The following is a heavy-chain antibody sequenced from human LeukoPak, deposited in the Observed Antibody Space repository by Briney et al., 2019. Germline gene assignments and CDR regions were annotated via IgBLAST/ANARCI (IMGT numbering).Heavy chain of an antibody. D-gene: IGHD5-24*01. J-gene: IGHJ4*02. Sequence: GSLRLSCAASGISFSDYYMSWIRQAPGKGLEWIAYISGSGDTIQYADFVKGRFTISRDNPKNSLYLQMNSLRAEDTAVYYCARTKGMATISYFDCWGQVALVTVAS. CDR2: ISGSGDTI. CDR3: ARTKGMATISYFDC. V-gene: IGHV3-11*04. CDR1: GISFSDYY.